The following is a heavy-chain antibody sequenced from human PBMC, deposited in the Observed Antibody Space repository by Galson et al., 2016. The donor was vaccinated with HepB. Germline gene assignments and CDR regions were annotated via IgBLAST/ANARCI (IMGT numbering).Heavy chain of an antibody. D-gene: IGHD2-15*01. CDR1: GGPFNNFA. V-gene: IGHV1-69*06. Sequence: SVKVSCKASGGPFNNFAISWVRQAPGQGLEWMGGLVPIFGTPNYAQNFRDRVTISADKSTSTVYMELSSLTSEDTAVFYYASPYCHPGGCPRRYWYFDVWGRGTRVTVSS. CDR3: ASPYCHPGGCPRRYWYFDV. CDR2: LVPIFGTP. J-gene: IGHJ2*01.